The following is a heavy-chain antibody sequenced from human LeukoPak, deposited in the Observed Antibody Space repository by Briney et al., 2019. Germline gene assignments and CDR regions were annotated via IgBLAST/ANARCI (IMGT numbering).Heavy chain of an antibody. CDR2: ISGGGVST. J-gene: IGHJ4*02. V-gene: IGHV3-23*01. D-gene: IGHD1-26*01. Sequence: GGSLRLSCAASGFTFSNYAMSWVRQAPGKGLEWVSAISGGGVSTYYADSVKGRFTISRDNSKNTLNLQMNSLRAEDTAVYYCARDKIVGATNFDYWGQGTPVTVSS. CDR1: GFTFSNYA. CDR3: ARDKIVGATNFDY.